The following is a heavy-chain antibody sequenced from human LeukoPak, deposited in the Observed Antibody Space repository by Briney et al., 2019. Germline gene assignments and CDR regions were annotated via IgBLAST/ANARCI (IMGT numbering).Heavy chain of an antibody. Sequence: SETLSLTCTVSGGSISSGDYYWSWIRQPPGKGLEWIGYIYYSGSTYYNPSLKSRVTISVDTSKNQFSLKLSSVTAADTAVYYCARDPLGGKEFDCWGQGTLVTVSS. CDR3: ARDPLGGKEFDC. D-gene: IGHD4-23*01. CDR2: IYYSGST. V-gene: IGHV4-30-4*01. J-gene: IGHJ4*02. CDR1: GGSISSGDYY.